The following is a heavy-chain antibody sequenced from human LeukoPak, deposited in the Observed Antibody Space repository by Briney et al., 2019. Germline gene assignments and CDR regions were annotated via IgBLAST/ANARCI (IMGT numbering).Heavy chain of an antibody. D-gene: IGHD6-19*01. CDR1: GFTFSSYN. CDR3: ARVLPVAGHLDSQQWFDP. V-gene: IGHV3-21*01. Sequence: GGSLRLSCAASGFTFSSYNMNWVRQAPGKGLEWVSSISSSSSYIYYADSVKGRFTTSRDNAKNSLYLQMNSLRAEDTAVYYCARVLPVAGHLDSQQWFDPWGQGTLVTVSS. CDR2: ISSSSSYI. J-gene: IGHJ5*02.